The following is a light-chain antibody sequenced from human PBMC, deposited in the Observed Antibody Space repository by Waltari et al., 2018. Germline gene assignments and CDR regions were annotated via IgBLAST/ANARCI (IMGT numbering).Light chain of an antibody. Sequence: SYELTQSPSVSVSLGQTASITCAGDKLGEKYVSWYKQKPGRSPVLVIYQDNRRPLGIPGRFSGSNSGNTATLTVSGTQAMDEADYYCQASDSRTAVFGGGTKLTVL. CDR3: QASDSRTAV. CDR2: QDN. CDR1: KLGEKY. J-gene: IGLJ2*01. V-gene: IGLV3-1*01.